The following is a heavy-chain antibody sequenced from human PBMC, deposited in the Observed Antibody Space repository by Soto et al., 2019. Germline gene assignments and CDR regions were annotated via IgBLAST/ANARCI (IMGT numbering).Heavy chain of an antibody. CDR3: ARQRAVVAATIWFDT. CDR1: GGSISSISYY. CDR2: IYYSGST. J-gene: IGHJ5*02. D-gene: IGHD2-15*01. V-gene: IGHV4-39*01. Sequence: PSETLSLTCTVSGGSISSISYYWGWIRQPPGKGLEWIGSIYYSGSTYYNPSLKSRVTISVDTSKNQFSLKLSSVTAADTAVYYCARQRAVVAATIWFDTWGQGTLVTVSS.